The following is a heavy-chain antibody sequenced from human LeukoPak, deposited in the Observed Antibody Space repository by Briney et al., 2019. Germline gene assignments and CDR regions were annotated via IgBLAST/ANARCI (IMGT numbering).Heavy chain of an antibody. CDR1: GGSISSYY. CDR3: AREGSSKNYYYYGMDV. Sequence: SETLSLTCTVSGGSISSYYWSWIRQPPGKGLEWIGYIYYSGSTNYNPSLKSRVTISVDTSKNQFSLKLSSVTAADTAVYYCAREGSSKNYYYYGMDVWGQGTTVTASS. V-gene: IGHV4-59*01. CDR2: IYYSGST. D-gene: IGHD6-13*01. J-gene: IGHJ6*02.